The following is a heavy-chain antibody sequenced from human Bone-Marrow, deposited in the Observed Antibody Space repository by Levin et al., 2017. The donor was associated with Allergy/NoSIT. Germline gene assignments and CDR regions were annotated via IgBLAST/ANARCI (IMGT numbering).Heavy chain of an antibody. CDR2: IFTTVST. V-gene: IGHV4-4*07. Sequence: SETLSLTCLVSGGSTSNYYWSWIRQPAGKGLEWIGNIFTTVSTNYNPSLKNRVTMSMGPSKNQFSLNLTSVTAADTAVYYCARGGNWFDPWGQGTPVTVSS. CDR3: ARGGNWFDP. CDR1: GGSTSNYY. J-gene: IGHJ5*02. D-gene: IGHD3-10*01.